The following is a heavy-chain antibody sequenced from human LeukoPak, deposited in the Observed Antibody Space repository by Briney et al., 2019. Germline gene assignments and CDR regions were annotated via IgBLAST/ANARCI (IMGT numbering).Heavy chain of an antibody. CDR1: GFIVSGNY. D-gene: IGHD5/OR15-5a*01. J-gene: IGHJ3*02. CDR3: ARMSRDAFEI. V-gene: IGHV3-53*01. CDR2: IYSGGNT. Sequence: HPGGSLRLSCAASGFIVSGNYMSWVRQAPGKGLEWVSVIYSGGNTYYADSVKGRFTISRDNSKNTLSLPISGLRVEDWDVYYCARMSRDAFEIWGQGTMVTGSS.